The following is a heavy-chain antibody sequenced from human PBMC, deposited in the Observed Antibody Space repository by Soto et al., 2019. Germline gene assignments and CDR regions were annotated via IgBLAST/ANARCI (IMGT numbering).Heavy chain of an antibody. Sequence: SVKVSCKASGGTFSSYAISWVRQAPGQGLEWMGGIIPIFGTANYAQKFQGRVTITADESTSTAYMELSSLRSEDTAVYYCARGSFIVVVPAAAVGWFDPWGQGTLVTVSS. D-gene: IGHD2-2*01. CDR2: IIPIFGTA. V-gene: IGHV1-69*13. CDR3: ARGSFIVVVPAAAVGWFDP. J-gene: IGHJ5*02. CDR1: GGTFSSYA.